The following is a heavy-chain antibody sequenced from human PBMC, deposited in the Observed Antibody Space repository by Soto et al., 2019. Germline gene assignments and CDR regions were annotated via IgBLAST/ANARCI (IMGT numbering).Heavy chain of an antibody. J-gene: IGHJ4*02. V-gene: IGHV4-59*01. CDR1: GGSISSNY. CDR2: VYNSGST. Sequence: TLSLTCTVSGGSISSNYWTWIRQPPGKGLEWIGYVYNSGSTNYNPSLKSRVTISEDTSKSQFSLKVNSMTAADTAVYYCARYRREAVAGYTLDNWGQGILVTVS. D-gene: IGHD6-13*01. CDR3: ARYRREAVAGYTLDN.